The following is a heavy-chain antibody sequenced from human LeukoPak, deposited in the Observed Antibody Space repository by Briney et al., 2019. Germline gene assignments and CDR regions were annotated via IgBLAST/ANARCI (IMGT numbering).Heavy chain of an antibody. V-gene: IGHV4-34*01. J-gene: IGHJ3*02. CDR1: GGSFSGYY. Sequence: SETLSLTCAVYGGSFSGYYWSWIRQPPGKGLEWIGEINHSGSTNYNPSLKSRVTISVDTSKTQFSLKLSSVTAADTAVYYCARGRSQSVTQPAFDIWGQGTMVTVSS. D-gene: IGHD2-2*01. CDR3: ARGRSQSVTQPAFDI. CDR2: INHSGST.